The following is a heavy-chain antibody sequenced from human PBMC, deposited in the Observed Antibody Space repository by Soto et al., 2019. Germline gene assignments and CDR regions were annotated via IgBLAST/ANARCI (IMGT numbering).Heavy chain of an antibody. J-gene: IGHJ6*02. D-gene: IGHD5-18*01. Sequence: ASVKVSCKASGYTFTGYYMHWVRQAPGQGLEWMGWINPNSGGTNYAQKFQGWVTMTRDTSISTAYMELSRLRSDDTAVYYCARDPRRYSYGYYYYYGMDVWGQGTTVTVSS. V-gene: IGHV1-2*04. CDR3: ARDPRRYSYGYYYYYGMDV. CDR2: INPNSGGT. CDR1: GYTFTGYY.